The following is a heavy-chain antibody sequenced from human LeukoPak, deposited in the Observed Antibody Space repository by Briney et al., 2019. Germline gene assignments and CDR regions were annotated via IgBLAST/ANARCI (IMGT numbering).Heavy chain of an antibody. CDR2: TDSGGST. J-gene: IGHJ4*02. V-gene: IGHV4-31*03. CDR3: ARDAGEYVGGSAGHFFDF. D-gene: IGHD1-26*01. CDR1: GASISSGNSY. Sequence: SETLSLTCTVSGASISSGNSYWSWIRQHPGRGLEWIGYTDSGGSTYYNPSFRSRVSISLDATDNQFSLRLTSVTAADTAVYYCARDAGEYVGGSAGHFFDFWGQGDLVTVSS.